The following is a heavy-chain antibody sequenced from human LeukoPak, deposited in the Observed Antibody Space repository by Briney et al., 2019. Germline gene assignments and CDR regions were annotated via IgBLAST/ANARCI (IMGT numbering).Heavy chain of an antibody. V-gene: IGHV4-61*02. J-gene: IGHJ4*02. CDR1: GGSISSGSYY. D-gene: IGHD3-22*01. CDR2: IYTSGST. CDR3: ARLFDYYDSSGYYYYFDY. Sequence: SQTLSLTCTVSGGSISSGSYYWSWIRQPAGKGLEWIGRIYTSGSTNYNPSLKSRVTISVDTSKNQFSLKLSSVTAADTAVYYCARLFDYYDSSGYYYYFDYWGQGTLVTVSS.